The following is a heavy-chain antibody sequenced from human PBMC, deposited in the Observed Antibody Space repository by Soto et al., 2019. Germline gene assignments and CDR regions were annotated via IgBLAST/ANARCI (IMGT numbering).Heavy chain of an antibody. Sequence: ASVKVSCKASGYTLTGYYMHWVRQAPGQGLEWMGWINPNSGGTNYAQKFQGWVTMTRDTSISTAYMELSRLRSDDTAVYYCASERSEVFEPYYYYYGMDVWG. V-gene: IGHV1-2*04. J-gene: IGHJ6*02. CDR3: ASERSEVFEPYYYYYGMDV. CDR1: GYTLTGYY. D-gene: IGHD3-3*01. CDR2: INPNSGGT.